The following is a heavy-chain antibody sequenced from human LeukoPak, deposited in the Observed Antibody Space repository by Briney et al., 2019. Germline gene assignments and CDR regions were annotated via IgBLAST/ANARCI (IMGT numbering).Heavy chain of an antibody. V-gene: IGHV3-21*01. Sequence: GGSLRLSCAASGFTFSSYSMNWVRQAPGKGLEWVSSISSSSSYIYYADSVKGRFTISRDNAKNSLYLQMNSLRAEDTAVYYCAKDNPPIQLSALARFDPWGQGTLVTVSS. CDR1: GFTFSSYS. CDR2: ISSSSSYI. CDR3: AKDNPPIQLSALARFDP. J-gene: IGHJ5*02. D-gene: IGHD5-18*01.